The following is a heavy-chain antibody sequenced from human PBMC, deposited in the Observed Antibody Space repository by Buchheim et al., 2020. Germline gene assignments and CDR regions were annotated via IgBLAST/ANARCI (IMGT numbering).Heavy chain of an antibody. CDR3: ASGQVVKDYYGMDV. Sequence: EVQLVESGGGLLQPGGSLRLSCAASGFTLRSYEMNWVRQAPGKGLEWVPYICSSGSTIYYTDSVKGRFTFSRDNAKHSLCLQMNSLRAEDTAVYHCASGQVVKDYYGMDVWGQGTT. CDR2: ICSSGSTI. J-gene: IGHJ6*02. V-gene: IGHV3-48*03. D-gene: IGHD3-22*01. CDR1: GFTLRSYE.